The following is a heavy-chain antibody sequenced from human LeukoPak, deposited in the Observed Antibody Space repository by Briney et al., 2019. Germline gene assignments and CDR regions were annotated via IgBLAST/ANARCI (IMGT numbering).Heavy chain of an antibody. CDR2: IYHSGST. D-gene: IGHD5-18*01. CDR3: ARHEYSYGKTGFDY. J-gene: IGHJ4*02. Sequence: SETLSLTCAVSGGSISSGGYSWSWIRQPPGKGLEWIGYIYHSGSTYYNPSLKSRVTISVDRSKNQFSLKLSSVTAADTAVYSCARHEYSYGKTGFDYWGQGTLVTVSS. V-gene: IGHV4-30-2*01. CDR1: GGSISSGGYS.